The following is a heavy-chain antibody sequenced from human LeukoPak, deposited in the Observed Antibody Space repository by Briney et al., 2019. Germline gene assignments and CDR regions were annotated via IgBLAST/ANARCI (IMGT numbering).Heavy chain of an antibody. D-gene: IGHD4-17*01. V-gene: IGHV4-4*02. CDR3: ARAAYGDYAPHFDY. Sequence: SETLSLTCAVSGGSISSNNWWSWVRQPPGKGLEWIGEIYHSGSTNYNPSLKSRVTTSVDRSKNQFSLRLSSVTAADTAVYYCARAAYGDYAPHFDYWGQGTLVTVSS. J-gene: IGHJ4*02. CDR2: IYHSGST. CDR1: GGSISSNNW.